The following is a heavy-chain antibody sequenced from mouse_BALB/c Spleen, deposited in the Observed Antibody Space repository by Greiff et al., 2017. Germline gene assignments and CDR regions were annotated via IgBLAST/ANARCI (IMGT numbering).Heavy chain of an antibody. V-gene: IGHV5-17*02. CDR3: AREVRRNFDY. J-gene: IGHJ2*01. D-gene: IGHD2-14*01. Sequence: DVQLVESGGGLVQPGGSRKLSCAASGFTFSSFGMHWVRQAPEKGLEWVAYISSGSSTIYYADTVKGRFTISRDNPKNTLFLQMTSLRSEDTAMYYCAREVRRNFDYWGQGTTLTVSS. CDR2: ISSGSSTI. CDR1: GFTFSSFG.